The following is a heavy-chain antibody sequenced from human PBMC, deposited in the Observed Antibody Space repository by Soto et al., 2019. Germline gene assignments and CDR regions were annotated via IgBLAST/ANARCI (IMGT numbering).Heavy chain of an antibody. Sequence: ASVKVSCKASGYTFTGYYMHWVRQAPGQGLEWMGWINPNSGGTNYAQKFQGWVTMTRDTSISTAYMELSRLRSDDTAVYYCARGGFSSPDELGFDYWGQGTLVTVSS. CDR1: GYTFTGYY. CDR3: ARGGFSSPDELGFDY. V-gene: IGHV1-2*04. J-gene: IGHJ4*02. D-gene: IGHD6-13*01. CDR2: INPNSGGT.